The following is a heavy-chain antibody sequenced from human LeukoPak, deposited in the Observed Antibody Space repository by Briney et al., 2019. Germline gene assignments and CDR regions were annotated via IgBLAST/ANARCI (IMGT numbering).Heavy chain of an antibody. CDR2: ISYDGSNK. Sequence: GRSLRLSCAASGFTFSSYGMHWVRQAPGKGLEWVAVISYDGSNKYYADSVKGRFTISRDNSKNTLYLQMNSLRAEDTAVYYCAKEDVPAAPHGVYYFDYWGQGTLVTASS. J-gene: IGHJ4*02. V-gene: IGHV3-30*18. CDR1: GFTFSSYG. D-gene: IGHD2-2*01. CDR3: AKEDVPAAPHGVYYFDY.